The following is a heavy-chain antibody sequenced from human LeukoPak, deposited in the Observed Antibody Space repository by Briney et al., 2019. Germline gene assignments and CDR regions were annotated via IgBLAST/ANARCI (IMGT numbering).Heavy chain of an antibody. CDR3: ARVPAYTSPLFQYYFDH. CDR1: GYTFTSYY. Sequence: ASVKVSCKASGYTFTSYYMHWVRQAPGQGLEWMGIINPSGGSTSYAQKFQGRVSFSRNASINTAYMELSSLRLEDTAVYYCARVPAYTSPLFQYYFDHWGQGTLVTVSS. CDR2: INPSGGST. V-gene: IGHV1-46*01. D-gene: IGHD2-2*01. J-gene: IGHJ4*02.